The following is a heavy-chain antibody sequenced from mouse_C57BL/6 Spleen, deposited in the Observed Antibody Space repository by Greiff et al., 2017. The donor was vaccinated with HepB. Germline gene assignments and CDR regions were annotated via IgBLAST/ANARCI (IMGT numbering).Heavy chain of an antibody. CDR1: GYTFTSYW. CDR2: IDPSDSET. Sequence: QVQLQQPGAELVRPGSSVKLSCKASGYTFTSYWMHWVKQRPIQGLEWIGNIDPSDSETHYNQKFKDKATLTVDKSSSTAYMQLSSLTSEDSAVYYCARPTAQANFDYWGQGTTLTVSS. V-gene: IGHV1-52*01. D-gene: IGHD3-2*02. J-gene: IGHJ2*01. CDR3: ARPTAQANFDY.